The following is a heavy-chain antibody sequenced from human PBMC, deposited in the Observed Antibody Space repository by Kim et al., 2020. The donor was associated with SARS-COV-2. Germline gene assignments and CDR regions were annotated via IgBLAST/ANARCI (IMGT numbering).Heavy chain of an antibody. Sequence: GRSLRLSCAASGFTFSSYAMHWVRQAPGKGLEWVAVISYDGSNKYYADSVKGRFTISRDNSKNTLYLQMNSLRAEDTAVYYCASNYDSSDRGAFDIWGQGTMVTVSS. CDR3: ASNYDSSDRGAFDI. D-gene: IGHD3-22*01. J-gene: IGHJ3*02. V-gene: IGHV3-30-3*01. CDR2: ISYDGSNK. CDR1: GFTFSSYA.